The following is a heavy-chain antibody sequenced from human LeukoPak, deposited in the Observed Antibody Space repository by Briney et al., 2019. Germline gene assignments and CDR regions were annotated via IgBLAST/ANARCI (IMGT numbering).Heavy chain of an antibody. CDR3: ARETYGSGWSR. CDR2: IIPIFGTA. CDR1: GGPFSSYA. Sequence: SVKVSCKASGGPFSSYAISWVRQTPGQRLEWMGGIIPIFGTANYAQKFQGRVTITADESTSTAYMELSSLRSEDTAVYYCARETYGSGWSRWGQGTMVTVSS. J-gene: IGHJ3*01. D-gene: IGHD6-19*01. V-gene: IGHV1-69*01.